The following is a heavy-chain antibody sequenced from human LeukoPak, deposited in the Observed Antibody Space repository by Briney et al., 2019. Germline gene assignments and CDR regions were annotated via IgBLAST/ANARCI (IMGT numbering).Heavy chain of an antibody. V-gene: IGHV3-33*06. D-gene: IGHD3-10*01. CDR1: GFTFSSYG. CDR3: AKAVLLWFGGGFDY. J-gene: IGHJ4*02. Sequence: GGSLRLSCAASGFTFSSYGMHWVRQAPGKGLEGVAVIWYDGSNKYYADSVKGRFTISRDNSKNTLYLQMNSLRAEDTALYYCAKAVLLWFGGGFDYWGQGTLVTVSS. CDR2: IWYDGSNK.